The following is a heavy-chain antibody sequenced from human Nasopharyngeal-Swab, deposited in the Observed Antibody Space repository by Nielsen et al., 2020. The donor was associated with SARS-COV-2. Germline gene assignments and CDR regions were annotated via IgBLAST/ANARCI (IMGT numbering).Heavy chain of an antibody. J-gene: IGHJ6*02. CDR1: GGSISSYY. CDR2: IYYSGST. Sequence: SETLSLSCTGSGGSISSYYWSWIRQPPGKGLEWIGYIYYSGSTNYNPSLKSRVTISVDTSKNQFSLKLSSVTAADTAVYYCARLSPDTYLGYYYYGMDVWGQGTTVTVSS. CDR3: ARLSPDTYLGYYYYGMDV. D-gene: IGHD3-3*02. V-gene: IGHV4-59*08.